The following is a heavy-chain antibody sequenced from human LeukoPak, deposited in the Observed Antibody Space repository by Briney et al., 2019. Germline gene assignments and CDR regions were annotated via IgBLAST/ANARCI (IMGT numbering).Heavy chain of an antibody. J-gene: IGHJ4*02. CDR3: ATWRTRYWSEYDY. CDR1: GGSITSSSYS. V-gene: IGHV4-39*01. Sequence: PSETLSLTCTVSGGSITSSSYSWGWIRQPPGKGLEWIGSIYYSGSTYYNPSLKSRVTISVDTSKNQFSLKLSSVTAADTAMYYCATWRTRYWSEYDYWGQGTLVTVSS. D-gene: IGHD2-2*01. CDR2: IYYSGST.